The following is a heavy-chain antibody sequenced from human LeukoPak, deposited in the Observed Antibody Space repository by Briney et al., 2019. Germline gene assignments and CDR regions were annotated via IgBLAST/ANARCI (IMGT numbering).Heavy chain of an antibody. J-gene: IGHJ4*02. CDR3: AKDTYGDGYTEGGIDY. CDR2: ISWDGGST. V-gene: IGHV3-43D*03. Sequence: GGSLRLSCAASGFTVDDYAMHWVRQAPGKGLEWVSLISWDGGSTYYADSVKGRFTISRDNSKNSLYLQMNSLRAEDTALYYCAKDTYGDGYTEGGIDYWGQGTLVTVSS. D-gene: IGHD5-24*01. CDR1: GFTVDDYA.